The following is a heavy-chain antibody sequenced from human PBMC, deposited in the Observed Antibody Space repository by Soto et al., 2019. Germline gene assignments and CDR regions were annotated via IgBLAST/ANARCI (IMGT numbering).Heavy chain of an antibody. V-gene: IGHV4-34*01. Sequence: SETLSLTCAVYGGSFSGYYWSWIRQPPGKGLEWIGEINHSGSTNYNPSLKSRVTISVDTSKNQFSLKLSSVTAADTAVYYCARGLGIAAAGRRFDYWGQGTLLTVSS. J-gene: IGHJ4*02. CDR3: ARGLGIAAAGRRFDY. D-gene: IGHD6-13*01. CDR2: INHSGST. CDR1: GGSFSGYY.